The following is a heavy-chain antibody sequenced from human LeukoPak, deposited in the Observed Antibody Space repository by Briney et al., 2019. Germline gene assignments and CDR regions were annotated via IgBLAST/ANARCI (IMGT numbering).Heavy chain of an antibody. CDR1: GFTLSSYA. V-gene: IGHV3-30*04. CDR2: ISYDGSNK. Sequence: PGGSLRLSCAASGFTLSSYAMHWVRQAPGKGLEGVAVISYDGSNKYYADSVKGRFTISRDNSKNTLYLQMNSLRAEDTAVYYCASDAYDILTGLFDYWGQGTLVTVSS. D-gene: IGHD3-9*01. J-gene: IGHJ4*02. CDR3: ASDAYDILTGLFDY.